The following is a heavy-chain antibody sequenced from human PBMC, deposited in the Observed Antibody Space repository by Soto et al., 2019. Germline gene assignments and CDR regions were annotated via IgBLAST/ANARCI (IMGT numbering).Heavy chain of an antibody. D-gene: IGHD2-8*01. CDR1: GASISNRSHY. CDR3: ASTRVYGWNIAALDV. CDR2: ISYSGST. V-gene: IGHV4-61*01. Sequence: KTSETLSLTCTVSGASISNRSHYWSWVRQPPGKGLEWMGYISYSGSTNYKPSFRGRVTISLDTSRNQFSLNLNSVTTADTAIYYCASTRVYGWNIAALDVWGQGTLVTVSS. J-gene: IGHJ3*01.